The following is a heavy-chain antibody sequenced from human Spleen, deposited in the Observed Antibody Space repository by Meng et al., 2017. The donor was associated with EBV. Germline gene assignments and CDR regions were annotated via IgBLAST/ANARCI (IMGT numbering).Heavy chain of an antibody. CDR3: ARSPDPYGSPEDY. CDR1: GDSISSFYY. V-gene: IGHV4-38-2*02. J-gene: IGHJ4*02. CDR2: INHSGST. D-gene: IGHD3-10*01. Sequence: QLQLRESGPGQVKPSEXLSLTCTVSGDSISSFYYWGWIRQPPGRGLEWIGEINHSGSTNYNPSLKSRVTISLDTSKNQFSLKLYSVTAADTAVYYCARSPDPYGSPEDYWGQGTLVTVSS.